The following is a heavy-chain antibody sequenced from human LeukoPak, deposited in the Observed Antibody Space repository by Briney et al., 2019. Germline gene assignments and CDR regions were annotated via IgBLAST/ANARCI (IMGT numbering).Heavy chain of an antibody. J-gene: IGHJ5*02. CDR1: GFPLSIYT. Sequence: PGGSLRLSCTASGFPLSIYTMNWVRQAPGKELECVSYISSTSTNKHYTDSVKGRLTISRDISKNSLDLQMSRLTAEDTSVYYGARDRSLVDGYYGVWFDAWGQGSLVTVSS. CDR2: ISSTSTNK. V-gene: IGHV3-48*04. D-gene: IGHD3-10*01. CDR3: ARDRSLVDGYYGVWFDA.